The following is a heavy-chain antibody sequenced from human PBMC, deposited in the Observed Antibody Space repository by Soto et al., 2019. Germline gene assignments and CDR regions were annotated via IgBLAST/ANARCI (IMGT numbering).Heavy chain of an antibody. Sequence: ASVKVSCKDSGYTFTSYGISWVRQAPGQGLEWRGWISAYNGNTNYAQKLQGRVTMTTDTSTSTAYMELRSLRSDDTAVYYCARDFYDDSSGPPLDYWGQGTLVTVSS. D-gene: IGHD3-22*01. CDR3: ARDFYDDSSGPPLDY. CDR2: ISAYNGNT. CDR1: GYTFTSYG. V-gene: IGHV1-18*01. J-gene: IGHJ4*02.